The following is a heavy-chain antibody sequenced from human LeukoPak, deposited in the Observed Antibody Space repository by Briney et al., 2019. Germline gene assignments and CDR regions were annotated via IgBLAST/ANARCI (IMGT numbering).Heavy chain of an antibody. D-gene: IGHD2-2*01. V-gene: IGHV3-74*01. CDR3: AKDLPWGVVVPAAPLDY. CDR2: IKSDGSNI. CDR1: GFTFSTYW. J-gene: IGHJ4*02. Sequence: GGSLRLSCAASGFTFSTYWMHWVRQAPGKGLVWVSRIKSDGSNIIYGDSVKGRFTISRDNAKNTLYPQMNSLRAEDTAVYYCAKDLPWGVVVPAAPLDYWGQGTLVTVSS.